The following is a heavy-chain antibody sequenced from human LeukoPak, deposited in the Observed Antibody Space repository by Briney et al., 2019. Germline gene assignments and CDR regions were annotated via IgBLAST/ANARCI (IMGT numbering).Heavy chain of an antibody. CDR2: INPGDSDT. CDR3: ARQPGAGWFDP. J-gene: IGHJ5*02. V-gene: IGHV5-51*01. Sequence: GESLKISCQASGYSFTSSWIGWARQMPGKGLEWMAIINPGDSDTRYSPSFQGQVAISADKSITTVYLQWGSLKASDTAMYYCARQPGAGWFDPWGQGTLVTVSS. D-gene: IGHD3-10*01. CDR1: GYSFTSSW.